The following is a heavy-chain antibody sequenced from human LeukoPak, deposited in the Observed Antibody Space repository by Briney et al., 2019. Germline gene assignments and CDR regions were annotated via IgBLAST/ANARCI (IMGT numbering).Heavy chain of an antibody. CDR2: IQSKTDGGTT. V-gene: IGHV3-15*01. CDR3: TTWSSQFDY. J-gene: IGHJ4*02. D-gene: IGHD6-6*01. CDR1: EFTFTNYA. Sequence: PGGSLRLSCAASEFTFTNYAMTWFRQAPGKGLECVGFIQSKTDGGTTDSAAPVKGRFTVSRDDSKNTLYLQMNSLKTEDTAVYYCTTWSSQFDYWGQGTLVTVSS.